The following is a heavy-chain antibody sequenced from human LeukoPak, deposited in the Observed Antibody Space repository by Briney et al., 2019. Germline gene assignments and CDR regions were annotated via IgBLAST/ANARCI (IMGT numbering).Heavy chain of an antibody. Sequence: GGSLRLSCAASGFTFSDYYMSWIRQAPGKGLEWVSYISSSSSYTNYADSVKGRFTISRDNAKNSLYLQMNSLRAEDTAVYYCATPPRAYTSSWGHGTLVTVSS. J-gene: IGHJ5*01. CDR1: GFTFSDYY. D-gene: IGHD5-18*01. V-gene: IGHV3-11*06. CDR2: ISSSSSYT. CDR3: ATPPRAYTSS.